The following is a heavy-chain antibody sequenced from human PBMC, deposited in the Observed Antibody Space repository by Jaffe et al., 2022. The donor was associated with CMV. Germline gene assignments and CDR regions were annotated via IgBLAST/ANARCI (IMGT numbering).Heavy chain of an antibody. CDR2: IYYSGST. CDR3: ARGYSNGYYLIDY. D-gene: IGHD3-10*01. V-gene: IGHV4-59*01. J-gene: IGHJ4*02. Sequence: QVQLQESGPGLVKPSETLSLTCTVSGGSISSYYWSWIRQPPGKGLEWIGYIYYSGSTNYNPSLKSRVTISVDTSKNQFSLKLSSVTAADTAVYYCARGYSNGYYLIDYWGQGTLVTVSS. CDR1: GGSISSYY.